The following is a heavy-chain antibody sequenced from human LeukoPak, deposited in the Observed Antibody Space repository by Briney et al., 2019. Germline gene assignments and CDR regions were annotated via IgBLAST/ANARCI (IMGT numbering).Heavy chain of an antibody. CDR1: GGSISSGGYS. J-gene: IGHJ5*02. CDR2: IYHSGST. Sequence: PSETLSLTCAVSGGSISSGGYSWSWIRQPPGKGLEWIGYIYHSGSTYYNPSLKSRVTISVDRSKNQFSLKLSSVTAADTAVYYCARSRYSGSSNWFDPWGQGTLVTVSS. V-gene: IGHV4-30-2*01. D-gene: IGHD1-26*01. CDR3: ARSRYSGSSNWFDP.